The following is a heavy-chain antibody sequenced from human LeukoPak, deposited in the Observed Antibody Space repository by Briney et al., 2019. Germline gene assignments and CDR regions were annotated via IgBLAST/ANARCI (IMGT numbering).Heavy chain of an antibody. CDR1: GFTFSSYS. Sequence: PGGSLRLSCAASGFTFSSYSMNWVRQAPGKGLEWVSYISSSSSTIYYADSVKGRFTISRDNAKNSLYLQMNSLRAEDTAVYYCARAGYSGYDYGGTGFDYWGQGTLVTVSS. V-gene: IGHV3-48*04. J-gene: IGHJ4*02. D-gene: IGHD5-12*01. CDR2: ISSSSSTI. CDR3: ARAGYSGYDYGGTGFDY.